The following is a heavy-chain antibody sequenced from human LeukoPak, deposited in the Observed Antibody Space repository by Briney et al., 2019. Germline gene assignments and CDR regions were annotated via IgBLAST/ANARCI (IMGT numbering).Heavy chain of an antibody. CDR2: INPSGGST. CDR1: GYTFTSYY. Sequence: EASVKVSCKASGYTFTSYYMHWVRQAPGQGLEWMGIINPSGGSTSYAQKFQGRVTMTEDTSTDTAYMELSSLRSEDTAVYYCATSSGQLGYYYYYYMDVWGKGTTVTISS. D-gene: IGHD6-19*01. CDR3: ATSSGQLGYYYYYYMDV. V-gene: IGHV1-46*01. J-gene: IGHJ6*03.